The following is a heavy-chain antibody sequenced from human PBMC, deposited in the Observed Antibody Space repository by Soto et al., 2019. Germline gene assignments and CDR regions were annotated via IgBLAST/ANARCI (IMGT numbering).Heavy chain of an antibody. CDR3: AKGNYDLSGLSLTWFDP. CDR2: IVVGSGNT. V-gene: IGHV1-58*01. Sequence: SVKVSCKASGFTFTSSTVQWVRQARGQRLEWIGWIVVGSGNTIYAQKFQERVTITRDMSTSTAYMELNSLRAEDTAVYYCAKGNYDLSGLSLTWFDPWGEGTLVTVSS. D-gene: IGHD3-22*01. CDR1: GFTFTSST. J-gene: IGHJ5*02.